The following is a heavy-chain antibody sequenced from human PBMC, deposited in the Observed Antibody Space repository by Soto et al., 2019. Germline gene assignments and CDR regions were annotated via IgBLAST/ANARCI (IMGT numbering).Heavy chain of an antibody. CDR1: GFSLSTSGVG. V-gene: IGHV2-5*02. J-gene: IGHJ4*02. CDR3: AHISPYYYGSWSYYTAQFDY. CDR2: IYWDDDK. D-gene: IGHD3-10*01. Sequence: QITLKESGPTLVKPTQPLTLTCTFSGFSLSTSGVGVVWIRQPPGKALDGLALIYWDDDKRYSPSLKSRLTITKDPSNNKVVLTKTQMEPVDTDTYHCAHISPYYYGSWSYYTAQFDYRGQGTLVTVSS.